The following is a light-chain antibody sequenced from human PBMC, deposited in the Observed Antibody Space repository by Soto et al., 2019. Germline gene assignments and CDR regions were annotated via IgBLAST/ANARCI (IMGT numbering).Light chain of an antibody. CDR1: QSVSSKY. J-gene: IGKJ4*01. Sequence: EIELTQSPGTLSLSPGERASLSCRASQSVSSKYLAWYQQKPGQAPRLLIYGASSRATGIPARFSVSGSGTEFTLTISSLQSEDFAVYYCQQYNNWPPLFGGGTKVDIK. CDR2: GAS. CDR3: QQYNNWPPL. V-gene: IGKV3D-15*01.